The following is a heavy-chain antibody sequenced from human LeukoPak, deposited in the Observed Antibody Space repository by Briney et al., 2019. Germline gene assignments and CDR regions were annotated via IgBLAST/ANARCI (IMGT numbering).Heavy chain of an antibody. CDR2: IKSDGSST. CDR1: GFIFSNYW. CDR3: ARGWSGGSLDS. D-gene: IGHD2-8*01. V-gene: IGHV3-74*01. J-gene: IGHJ4*02. Sequence: GGSLRLSCVASGFIFSNYWIYWVRQAPGKGLVWVSRIKSDGSSTIYADSVKGRFTISRDTAKNTLYLQLNSLRAEDTAVYYCARGWSGGSLDSWGQGTLVTVSS.